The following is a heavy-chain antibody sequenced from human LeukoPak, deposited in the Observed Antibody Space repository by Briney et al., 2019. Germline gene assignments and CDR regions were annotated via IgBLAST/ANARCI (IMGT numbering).Heavy chain of an antibody. Sequence: QPGGSLRLSCAASGFTFSSYGMHWVRQAPGKGLEWVAVIWYDGSNKYYADSVKGRFTISRDNSKNTLYLQMNSLRAEDTAVYYCARPRRNYNHDAFDIWGQGTMVTVSS. D-gene: IGHD1-7*01. CDR1: GFTFSSYG. V-gene: IGHV3-33*01. J-gene: IGHJ3*02. CDR2: IWYDGSNK. CDR3: ARPRRNYNHDAFDI.